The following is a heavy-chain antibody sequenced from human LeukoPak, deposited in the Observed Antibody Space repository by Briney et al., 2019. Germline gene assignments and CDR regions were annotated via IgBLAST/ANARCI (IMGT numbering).Heavy chain of an antibody. CDR1: GFTFATYW. CDR2: INHDGGEI. J-gene: IGHJ5*02. V-gene: IGHV3-7*01. D-gene: IGHD6-13*01. Sequence: GGSLRLSCAASGFTFATYWMAWVRQAPGKGLECVANINHDGGEIYYVDSVKGRFTISRDNAKNSLYLQMNSLRAEDTAVYYCAREDAEYSSSWYTDYNWFDPWGQGTLVTVSS. CDR3: AREDAEYSSSWYTDYNWFDP.